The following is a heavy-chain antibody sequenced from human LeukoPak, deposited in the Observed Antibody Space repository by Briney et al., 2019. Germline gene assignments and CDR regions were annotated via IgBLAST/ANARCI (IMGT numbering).Heavy chain of an antibody. CDR3: ARDRTYYDVLTGYSRDGYFDY. Sequence: GGSLRLSCAASGFSVSSNYMSWVRQAPGKGLEWVSVMYSGGSTYYADSLKGRFTISRDNSKNTLYLQMNSLRAEDTAVYYCARDRTYYDVLTGYSRDGYFDYWGQGTLVTVSS. CDR1: GFSVSSNY. D-gene: IGHD3-9*01. J-gene: IGHJ4*02. V-gene: IGHV3-66*01. CDR2: MYSGGST.